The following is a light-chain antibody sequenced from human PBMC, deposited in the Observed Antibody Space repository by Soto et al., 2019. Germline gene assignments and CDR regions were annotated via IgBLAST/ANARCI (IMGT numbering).Light chain of an antibody. CDR3: QQYSNWSQT. CDR2: DAS. Sequence: IEMTQSPDTLSVSLGDRATLSCRASQSISARVVWYQQKPGQAPRLLIYDASTMAAGVPARFSGGGSGPEFSLTISSLQSEDSAVSYCQQYSNWSQTFGQGTKVDNK. CDR1: QSISAR. J-gene: IGKJ1*01. V-gene: IGKV3-15*01.